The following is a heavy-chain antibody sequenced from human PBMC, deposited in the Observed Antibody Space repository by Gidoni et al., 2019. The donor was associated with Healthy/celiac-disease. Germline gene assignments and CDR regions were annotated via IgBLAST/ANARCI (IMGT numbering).Heavy chain of an antibody. CDR3: ARTVGAGYYYDSSGWFDP. J-gene: IGHJ5*02. CDR1: GGSISSGRYY. CDR2: IYTSGST. V-gene: IGHV4-61*02. Sequence: QVQLQESGPGLVKPSQTLSLTCTVSGGSISSGRYYWSWIRQPAGKGLEWIGRIYTSGSTNYNPSLKSRVTISVDTSKNQFSLKLSSVTAADTAVYYCARTVGAGYYYDSSGWFDPWGQGTLVTVSS. D-gene: IGHD3-22*01.